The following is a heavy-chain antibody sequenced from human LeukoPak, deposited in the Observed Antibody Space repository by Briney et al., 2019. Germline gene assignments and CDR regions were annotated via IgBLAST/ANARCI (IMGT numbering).Heavy chain of an antibody. CDR3: ARESRFGELYYYMDV. Sequence: GGSLRLSCAASGFSFSSYSMHWVRQAPGKGLEYVSAISSNGGSTYHANSVKGRFTISRDNSKNTLYLQMGSLREEDMGVYYCARESRFGELYYYMDVWGKGTTVTVSS. J-gene: IGHJ6*03. D-gene: IGHD3-10*01. V-gene: IGHV3-64*01. CDR2: ISSNGGST. CDR1: GFSFSSYS.